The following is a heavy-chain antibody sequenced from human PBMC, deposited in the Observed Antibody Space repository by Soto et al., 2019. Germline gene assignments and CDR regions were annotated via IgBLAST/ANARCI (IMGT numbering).Heavy chain of an antibody. Sequence: GGSLRLSCAASGFTFSSYGMHWVRQAPGKGLEWVAVISYDGSNKYYADSVKGRFTISRDNSKNTLYLQMNSLRAEDTAVYYCARASDILPGPPSAFDIWGQGTMVTVSS. CDR3: ARASDILPGPPSAFDI. V-gene: IGHV3-30*03. J-gene: IGHJ3*02. CDR1: GFTFSSYG. D-gene: IGHD3-9*01. CDR2: ISYDGSNK.